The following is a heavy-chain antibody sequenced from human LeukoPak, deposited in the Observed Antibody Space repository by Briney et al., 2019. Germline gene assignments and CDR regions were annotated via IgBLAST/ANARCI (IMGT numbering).Heavy chain of an antibody. V-gene: IGHV3-30*02. J-gene: IGHJ3*02. CDR3: AKDFNPSGSSWYCDAFDI. D-gene: IGHD6-13*01. CDR1: GFTFSSYG. Sequence: HPGGSLRLSCAASGFTFSSYGMHWVRQAPGKGLEWVAFIRYDGSNKYYADSVKGRFTISRDNSKNTLYLQMNSLRAEDTAVYYCAKDFNPSGSSWYCDAFDIWGQGTMVTVSS. CDR2: IRYDGSNK.